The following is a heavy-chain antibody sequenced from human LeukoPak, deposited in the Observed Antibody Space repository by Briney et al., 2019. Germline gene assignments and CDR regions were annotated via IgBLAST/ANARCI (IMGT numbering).Heavy chain of an antibody. J-gene: IGHJ4*02. V-gene: IGHV1-18*01. Sequence: GASVKVSCKASGYTFTSYGISWVRQAPGQGLEWMGWISAYNGNTNCAQKLQGRVTMTTDTSTSTAYMELRSLRSDDTAVYYCARVGDRASRYYGSGSPGDYWGQGTLVTVSS. CDR1: GYTFTSYG. CDR3: ARVGDRASRYYGSGSPGDY. CDR2: ISAYNGNT. D-gene: IGHD3-10*01.